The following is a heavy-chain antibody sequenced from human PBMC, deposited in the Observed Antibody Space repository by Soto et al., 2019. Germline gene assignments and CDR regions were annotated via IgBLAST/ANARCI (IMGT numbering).Heavy chain of an antibody. CDR1: VFTFSSYA. CDR3: ARDKGRGANYYYYGMDV. D-gene: IGHD1-26*01. V-gene: IGHV3-30-3*01. Sequence: GGSLRLSCAASVFTFSSYAMHWVRQAPGKGLEWVAVISYDGSNKYYADSVKGRFTISRDNSKNTLYLQMNSLRAEDTAVYYCARDKGRGANYYYYGMDVWGQGTTVTVSS. J-gene: IGHJ6*02. CDR2: ISYDGSNK.